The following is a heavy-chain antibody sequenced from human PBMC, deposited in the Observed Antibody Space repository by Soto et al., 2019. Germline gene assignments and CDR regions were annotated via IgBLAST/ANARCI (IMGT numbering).Heavy chain of an antibody. D-gene: IGHD6-6*01. J-gene: IGHJ6*02. CDR3: ARDQIGSSSGDYYYYYGMDV. V-gene: IGHV3-30-3*01. Sequence: GGSLRLSCAASGFTFSSYAVHWVRQAPGKGLEWVAVISYDGSNKYYADSVKGRFTISRDNSKNTLYLQMNSLRAEDTAVYYCARDQIGSSSGDYYYYYGMDVWGQGTTVTVSS. CDR1: GFTFSSYA. CDR2: ISYDGSNK.